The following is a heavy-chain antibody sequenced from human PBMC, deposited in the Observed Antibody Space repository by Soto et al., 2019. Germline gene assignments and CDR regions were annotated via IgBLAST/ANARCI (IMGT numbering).Heavy chain of an antibody. D-gene: IGHD6-19*01. CDR2: INHSGST. CDR1: GGSFSGYY. Sequence: SETLSLTCAVYGGSFSGYYWSWIRQPPGKGLEWIGEINHSGSTNYNPSLKSRVTISVDTSKNQFSLKLSSVTAADTAVYYCARRGIIAVAGTGYYYYGMDVWGQGTTVTVSS. CDR3: ARRGIIAVAGTGYYYYGMDV. V-gene: IGHV4-34*01. J-gene: IGHJ6*02.